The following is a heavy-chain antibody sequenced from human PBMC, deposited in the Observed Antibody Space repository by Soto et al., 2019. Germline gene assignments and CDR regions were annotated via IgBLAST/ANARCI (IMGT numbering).Heavy chain of an antibody. J-gene: IGHJ4*02. Sequence: ASVKVSCKASGGTFSGYTINWVRQATGQGLEWMGWMNPNIGNTGYAQKFQGRFTMTRNTSISTAYMELSSLRSEDTAVYYCARTLYGDNVDYWGQGTLVTVSS. D-gene: IGHD4-17*01. CDR2: MNPNIGNT. CDR1: GGTFSGYT. V-gene: IGHV1-8*01. CDR3: ARTLYGDNVDY.